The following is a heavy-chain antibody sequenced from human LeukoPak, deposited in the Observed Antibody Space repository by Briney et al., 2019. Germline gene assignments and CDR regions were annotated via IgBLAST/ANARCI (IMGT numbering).Heavy chain of an antibody. CDR2: IYYSGST. J-gene: IGHJ3*02. Sequence: SETLSLTCTVSGGSISSYFWSWIRQPPGKGLEWIGYIYYSGSTNYNPSLKSRVTISVDTSKNQFSLKLSSVTAADTAVYYCASARLGSGLEGAFDIWGQGTMVTVSS. D-gene: IGHD6-25*01. CDR3: ASARLGSGLEGAFDI. CDR1: GGSISSYF. V-gene: IGHV4-59*01.